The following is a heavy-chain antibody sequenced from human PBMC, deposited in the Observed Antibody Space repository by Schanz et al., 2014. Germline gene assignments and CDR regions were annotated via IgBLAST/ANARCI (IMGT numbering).Heavy chain of an antibody. D-gene: IGHD3-16*01. V-gene: IGHV3-30*03. Sequence: QVQLVESGGGVVQPGRSLRLSCAASGITLSGYGLHWVRQAPGKGLEWVGFISFDGRNTGYAHSVKGRFTISRDDSRNSLYLQMSSLKTEDTAVYYCVRLDVHDYWGQGTLVTVSA. CDR2: ISFDGRNT. CDR1: GITLSGYG. CDR3: VRLDVHDY. J-gene: IGHJ4*02.